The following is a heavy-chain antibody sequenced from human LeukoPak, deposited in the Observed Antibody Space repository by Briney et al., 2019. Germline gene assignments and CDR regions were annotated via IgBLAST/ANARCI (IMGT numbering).Heavy chain of an antibody. J-gene: IGHJ4*02. CDR1: GYIFTDYG. V-gene: IGHV1-18*01. Sequence: GASVKVSRKASGYIFTDYGISWVRQAPGQGLEWMGWISAYNGNTNYAQKVQGRVTMTTDTSTNTAYMELRSLKFDDTAVYYCARGTSVIDYWGQGTLVTVSS. D-gene: IGHD3-16*01. CDR2: ISAYNGNT. CDR3: ARGTSVIDY.